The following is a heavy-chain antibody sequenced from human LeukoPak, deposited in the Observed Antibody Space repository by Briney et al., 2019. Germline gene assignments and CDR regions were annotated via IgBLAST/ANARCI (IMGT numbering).Heavy chain of an antibody. V-gene: IGHV4-31*03. Sequence: SETLSLTCTVSGGSVNSGGSYWSWIRQHPGKGLEWIGYISYSGSTYYSPSLKSRITISVDTSKNQFSLKLSSVTAADTAVYYCARIGTGGADCWGQGTLVTVSS. CDR2: ISYSGST. CDR3: ARIGTGGADC. CDR1: GGSVNSGGSY. J-gene: IGHJ4*02. D-gene: IGHD2-8*02.